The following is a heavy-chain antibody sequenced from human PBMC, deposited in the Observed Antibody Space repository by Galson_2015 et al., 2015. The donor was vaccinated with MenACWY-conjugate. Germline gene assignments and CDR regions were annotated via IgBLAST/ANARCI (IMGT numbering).Heavy chain of an antibody. CDR2: MSYDGSNK. V-gene: IGHV3-30*04. CDR1: GFTFSSYT. J-gene: IGHJ3*02. D-gene: IGHD6-6*01. CDR3: ARGRGRPLAHAFDI. Sequence: SLRLSCAASGFTFSSYTMHWVRQAPGKGLEWVAVMSYDGSNKYYAGSVKGRFTISRDNSKNTLYLQMDSLRAEDTAVYYCARGRGRPLAHAFDIWGQGTMVTVSS.